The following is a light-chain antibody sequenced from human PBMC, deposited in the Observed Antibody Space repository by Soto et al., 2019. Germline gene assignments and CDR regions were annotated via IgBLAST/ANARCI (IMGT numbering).Light chain of an antibody. CDR1: QGIRND. Sequence: DIQMTQSPSSLSASVGDRVTITCRAGQGIRNDLHWYQQKPGKAPKRLIYAASSLQSGVPSRFSGSGSGTEFTLIISNLQPEDFATYYCLQHNSYPLTFGGGTKVEIK. V-gene: IGKV1-17*02. CDR3: LQHNSYPLT. CDR2: AAS. J-gene: IGKJ4*01.